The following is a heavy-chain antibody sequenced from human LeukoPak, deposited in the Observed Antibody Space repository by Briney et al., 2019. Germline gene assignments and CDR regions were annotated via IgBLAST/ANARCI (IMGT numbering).Heavy chain of an antibody. CDR2: INPSGSST. CDR1: GYTFTSYY. D-gene: IGHD3-22*01. V-gene: IGHV1-46*01. CDR3: ARSPTYYYDSSGYPSYMDV. Sequence: AASVKVSCKASGYTFTSYYMHWVRQAPGQGLEWMGIINPSGSSTSYAQKFQGRVTMTRDTSTSTVYMELSSLRSEDTAVYYCARSPTYYYDSSGYPSYMDVWGKGTTVTVSS. J-gene: IGHJ6*03.